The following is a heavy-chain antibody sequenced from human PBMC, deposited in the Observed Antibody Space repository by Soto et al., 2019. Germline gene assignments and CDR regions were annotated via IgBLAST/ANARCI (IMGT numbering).Heavy chain of an antibody. J-gene: IGHJ6*02. V-gene: IGHV3-33*01. D-gene: IGHD2-2*01. CDR2: IWYDGSNK. Sequence: GGSLRLSCAASGFTFSSYGMHWVRQAPGKGLEWVAVIWYDGSNKYYADSVKGRFTISRDNSKNTLYLQMNSLRAEDTAVYYCAREYCSSTSCYGVGYYYYGMDVWGQGTTVTVSS. CDR1: GFTFSSYG. CDR3: AREYCSSTSCYGVGYYYYGMDV.